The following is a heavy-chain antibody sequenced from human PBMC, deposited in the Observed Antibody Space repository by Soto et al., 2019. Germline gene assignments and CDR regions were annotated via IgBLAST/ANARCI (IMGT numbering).Heavy chain of an antibody. CDR1: GGTLGSYA. V-gene: IGHV1-69*01. CDR2: FIPIFGIT. D-gene: IGHD7-27*01. CDR3: ARLGQGFFDY. J-gene: IGHJ4*02. Sequence: QVQLLQSGAEVRKPGSSVKVSCKASGGTLGSYAITWVRQAPGQGFEWMGGFIPIFGITNYAQRFQGRVTITADESARTAYMEVSSLTSEDTAVYYCARLGQGFFDYWGQGTLVTVSS.